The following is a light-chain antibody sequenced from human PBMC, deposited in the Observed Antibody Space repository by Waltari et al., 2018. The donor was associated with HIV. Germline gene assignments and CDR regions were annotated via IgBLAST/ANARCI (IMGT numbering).Light chain of an antibody. J-gene: IGLJ3*02. Sequence: SYELTQPPSVSVSPGQTARITCSGDELPQQYAYWYQQKPGQAPVVVIYKDNERPSGIPERFSGSSSGTTVTLTISGVQAEDEADYYCQSPDSSGSYEVFGGGTRLTVL. V-gene: IGLV3-25*03. CDR3: QSPDSSGSYEV. CDR1: ELPQQY. CDR2: KDN.